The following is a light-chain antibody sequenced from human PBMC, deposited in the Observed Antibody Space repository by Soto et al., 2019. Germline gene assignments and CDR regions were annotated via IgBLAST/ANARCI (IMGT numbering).Light chain of an antibody. CDR3: QQFDSSVT. CDR1: QSVSSTF. Sequence: EIVLTQSPGSLSLSPGERATLSCRASQSVSSTFFAWYQQRPGQAPRLLMYGASSRATGIPERFSGSGSGTDFTLTISRLEPEDFAGYYCQQFDSSVTLGQGTKVEIQ. CDR2: GAS. J-gene: IGKJ1*01. V-gene: IGKV3-20*01.